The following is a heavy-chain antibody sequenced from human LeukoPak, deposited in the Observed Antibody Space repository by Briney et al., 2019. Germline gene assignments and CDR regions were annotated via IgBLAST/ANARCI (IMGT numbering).Heavy chain of an antibody. CDR1: GFTFDDYA. D-gene: IGHD5-12*01. V-gene: IGHV3-43*02. J-gene: IGHJ4*02. CDR3: AKDISGGYDFDY. CDR2: ISGDGGST. Sequence: LAGGSLRLSCAASGFTFDDYAMHWVRQAPGKGLEWVSLISGDGGSTYYADSVKGRFTISRDNSKNSLYLQMSSLRTEDTALYYCAKDISGGYDFDYWGQGTLVTVSS.